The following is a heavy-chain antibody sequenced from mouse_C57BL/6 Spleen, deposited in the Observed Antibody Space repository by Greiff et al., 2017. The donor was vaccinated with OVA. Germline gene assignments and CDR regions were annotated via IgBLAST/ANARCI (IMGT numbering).Heavy chain of an antibody. Sequence: VQLQQSGAELARPGASVKLSCKASGYTFTSYGISWVKQRTGQGLEWIGEIYPRSGNTYYNEKFKGKATLTEDKSSSTAYMELRSLTSEDSAGYFCARGSYYYGSGNYAMDYWGQGTSVTVSS. CDR2: IYPRSGNT. D-gene: IGHD1-1*01. CDR3: ARGSYYYGSGNYAMDY. J-gene: IGHJ4*01. V-gene: IGHV1-81*01. CDR1: GYTFTSYG.